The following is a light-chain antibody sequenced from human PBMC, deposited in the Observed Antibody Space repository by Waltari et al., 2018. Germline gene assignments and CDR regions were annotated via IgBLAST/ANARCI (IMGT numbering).Light chain of an antibody. Sequence: DIQMTQSPSSVFASVGDRVTITCRASQDINNFLAWYQQKPGKAPYLLIYGASVLQSGVSARCSGSGSRTNFTLTINSLQPEDFATYFCQQANSFVPLTFGGGTRVQIK. J-gene: IGKJ4*01. CDR2: GAS. V-gene: IGKV1-12*01. CDR1: QDINNF. CDR3: QQANSFVPLT.